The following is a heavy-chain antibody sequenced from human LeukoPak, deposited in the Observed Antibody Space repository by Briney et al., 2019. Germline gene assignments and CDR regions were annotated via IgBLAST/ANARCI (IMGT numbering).Heavy chain of an antibody. V-gene: IGHV3-30-3*01. J-gene: IGHJ4*02. CDR3: ARQFTPFYYSGYDLEY. CDR1: GFTFSSYA. Sequence: PGRSLRLSCAASGFTFSSYAMHWVRQAPGKGLEWVAVISYDGSNKDYADSVKGRFTISRDNSKNTLYLQMNSLRAEDTAVYSCARQFTPFYYSGYDLEYWGQGTLVTVSS. CDR2: ISYDGSNK. D-gene: IGHD5-12*01.